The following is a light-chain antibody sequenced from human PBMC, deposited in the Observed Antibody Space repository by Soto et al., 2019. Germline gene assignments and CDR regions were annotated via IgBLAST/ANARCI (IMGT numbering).Light chain of an antibody. Sequence: DIQMTQSPSSVSASIGDRVTITCRAIQGISRWLAWYQQKTGKAPKLLIFDTCNLQSGVPSRFSGRGSRTDFNTTISSLQPEDFATYYCQQANSFPLWITFGQATRLEI. J-gene: IGKJ5*01. V-gene: IGKV1-12*01. CDR1: QGISRW. CDR3: QQANSFPLWIT. CDR2: DTC.